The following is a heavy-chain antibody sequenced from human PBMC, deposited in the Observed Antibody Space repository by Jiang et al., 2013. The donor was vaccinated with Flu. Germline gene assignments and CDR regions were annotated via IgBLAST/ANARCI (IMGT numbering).Heavy chain of an antibody. D-gene: IGHD6-13*01. CDR1: GFTFSSSG. CDR2: ISYDGSEK. Sequence: GVVQPGRSLRLSCAASGFTFSSSGMHWVRQAPGKGLEWVAVISYDGSEKRFANSVKGRFTLSRDNSKNTLYLQMNSLRAEDTGVYYCAREHIATKAFDIWGQGTMVTVSP. J-gene: IGHJ3*02. CDR3: AREHIATKAFDI. V-gene: IGHV3-33*05.